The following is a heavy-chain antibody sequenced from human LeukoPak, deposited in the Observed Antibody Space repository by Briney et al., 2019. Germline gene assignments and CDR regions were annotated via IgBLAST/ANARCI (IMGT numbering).Heavy chain of an antibody. CDR3: ARDLGQWLALYYFDY. Sequence: GGSLRLSCAASGFTVSSNYMSWVRQAPGKGLEWVSVIYSGGSTYYADSVKGRFTISRDNSKNTLYLQMNSLRAEDTAVYYCARDLGQWLALYYFDYWGQGTLVTVSS. D-gene: IGHD6-19*01. CDR1: GFTVSSNY. V-gene: IGHV3-53*05. J-gene: IGHJ4*02. CDR2: IYSGGST.